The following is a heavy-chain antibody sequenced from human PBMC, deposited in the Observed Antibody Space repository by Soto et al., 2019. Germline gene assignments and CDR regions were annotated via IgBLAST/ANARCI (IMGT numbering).Heavy chain of an antibody. CDR3: AKPFGLVIVD. CDR1: GFTFTSYD. V-gene: IGHV3-30*18. CDR2: TSYDGRSS. J-gene: IGHJ4*02. Sequence: QVQLVESGGGVVQPGRSLRLSCAASGFTFTSYDIYWVRQAPGKGLEWVAVTSYDGRSSYYTDSVKGRFTISRDNSKNTLYLQMNSLRAEDTAMYYCAKPFGLVIVDWGQGTLVTVSS. D-gene: IGHD3-3*01.